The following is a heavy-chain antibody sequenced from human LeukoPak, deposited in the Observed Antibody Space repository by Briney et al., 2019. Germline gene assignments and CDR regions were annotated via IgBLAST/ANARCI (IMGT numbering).Heavy chain of an antibody. V-gene: IGHV4-59*12. Sequence: SETLSLTCTVSGGSISSYYWSWIRQPPGKGLEWIGYIYYSGSTNYNPSLKSRVTISVDTSKNQFSLKLSSVTAADTAVYYCASGEIVVTMGYWGQGTLVTVSS. J-gene: IGHJ4*02. CDR3: ASGEIVVTMGY. CDR2: IYYSGST. CDR1: GGSISSYY. D-gene: IGHD5-12*01.